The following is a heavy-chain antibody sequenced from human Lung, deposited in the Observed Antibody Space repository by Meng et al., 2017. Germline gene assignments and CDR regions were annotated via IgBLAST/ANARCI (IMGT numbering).Heavy chain of an antibody. J-gene: IGHJ4*02. CDR2: IQSGGRT. V-gene: IGHV3-66*02. Sequence: DVQLVQSGVRVGQPLGSPRLACGVCGFAVSDTYMTWVRQAPGKGLEWVSLIQSGGRTYYADSVRGRFTISRDSSKNTLSLQMNSVRADDTAVYFCARGVGSGLYFYYFDYWGQGTVVTVSS. CDR1: GFAVSDTY. CDR3: ARGVGSGLYFYYFDY. D-gene: IGHD6-19*01.